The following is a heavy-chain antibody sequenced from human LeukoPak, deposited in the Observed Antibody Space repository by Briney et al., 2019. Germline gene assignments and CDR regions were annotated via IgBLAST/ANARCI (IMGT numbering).Heavy chain of an antibody. V-gene: IGHV3-48*04. CDR3: ARSAMGYDFSNLLFDY. Sequence: GGSLRLSCAASGFTFSSYSMNWVRQAPGKGLEWVSYISSSSSTIYYADSVKGRFTISRDNAKNPLYLQMNSLRAEDTAVYYCARSAMGYDFSNLLFDYWGQGTLVTVSS. J-gene: IGHJ4*02. CDR2: ISSSSSTI. D-gene: IGHD3/OR15-3a*01. CDR1: GFTFSSYS.